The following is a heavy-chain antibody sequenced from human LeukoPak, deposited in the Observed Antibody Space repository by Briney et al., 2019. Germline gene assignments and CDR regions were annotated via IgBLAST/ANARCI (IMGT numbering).Heavy chain of an antibody. V-gene: IGHV4-59*08. CDR3: AREDYYNSGGYYLDY. CDR1: GGSISSYY. D-gene: IGHD3-22*01. Sequence: SETLSLTCTVSGGSISSYYWSWIRQPPGKGLEWIGYIYYSGSTNYNPSLTSRVTISVDTSKNQFSLKLSSVTAADTAVYFCAREDYYNSGGYYLDYWGQGTLVTVSS. CDR2: IYYSGST. J-gene: IGHJ4*02.